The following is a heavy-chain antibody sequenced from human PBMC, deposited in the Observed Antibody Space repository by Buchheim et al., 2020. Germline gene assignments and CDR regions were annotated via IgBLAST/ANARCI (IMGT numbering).Heavy chain of an antibody. D-gene: IGHD6-19*01. CDR1: GYTFTSYY. J-gene: IGHJ4*02. CDR2: INPSGGST. CDR3: ARDFQAVAGGNQFDY. V-gene: IGHV1-46*01. Sequence: QVQLVQSGAEVKKPGASVKVSCKASGYTFTSYYMHWVRQAPGQGLEWMGIINPSGGSTSYAQKFQGRVTMNRDKSTSTVYMELSSLRSEDTAVYYCARDFQAVAGGNQFDYWGQGTL.